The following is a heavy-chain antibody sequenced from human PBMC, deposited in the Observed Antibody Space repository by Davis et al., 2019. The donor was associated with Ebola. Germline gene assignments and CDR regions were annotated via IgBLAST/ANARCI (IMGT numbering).Heavy chain of an antibody. Sequence: GESLKISCAASGFTFSNAWMSWVRQAPGKGLEWVSSISASGDRTYYADSVRGRFTISRDNSRNTLYLQMNSLTAEDTAVYYCAKETAAIPTRTDYWGQGTLVTVS. J-gene: IGHJ4*02. V-gene: IGHV3-23*01. CDR2: ISASGDRT. D-gene: IGHD2-2*01. CDR1: GFTFSNAW. CDR3: AKETAAIPTRTDY.